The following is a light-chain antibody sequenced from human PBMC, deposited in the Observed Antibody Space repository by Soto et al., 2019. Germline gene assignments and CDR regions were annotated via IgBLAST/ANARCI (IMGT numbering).Light chain of an antibody. J-gene: IGKJ1*01. Sequence: EIVLTQSPATLSLSPGERATLTCRASQSVSSYLAWYQQKPGQAPRLLINDASNRATGIPARFSGSGSGTDFTLTISSLEPEDFAVYYCQQRSNWPRWTFGQGTKVDIK. V-gene: IGKV3-11*01. CDR2: DAS. CDR3: QQRSNWPRWT. CDR1: QSVSSY.